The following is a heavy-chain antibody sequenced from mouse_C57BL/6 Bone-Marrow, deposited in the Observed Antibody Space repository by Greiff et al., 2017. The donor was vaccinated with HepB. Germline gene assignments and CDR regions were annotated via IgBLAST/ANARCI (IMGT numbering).Heavy chain of an antibody. CDR1: GYTFTSYW. J-gene: IGHJ1*03. CDR2: IHPNSGST. V-gene: IGHV1-64*01. CDR3: ARGYYGSSSGWYFDV. Sequence: QVQLQQPGAELVKPGASVKLSCKASGYTFTSYWMHWVKQRPGQGLEWIGMIHPNSGSTNYNEKFKSKATLTVDKSSSTAYMQLSSLTSEDSAVYYCARGYYGSSSGWYFDVWGTGTTVTVSS. D-gene: IGHD1-1*01.